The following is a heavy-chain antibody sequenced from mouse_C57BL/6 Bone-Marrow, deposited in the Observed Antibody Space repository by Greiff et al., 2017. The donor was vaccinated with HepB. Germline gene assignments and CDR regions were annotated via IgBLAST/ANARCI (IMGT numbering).Heavy chain of an antibody. CDR2: IYPRDGST. J-gene: IGHJ4*01. V-gene: IGHV1-85*01. Sequence: QVQLKQSGPELVKPGASVKLSCKASGYTFTSYDINWVKQRPGQGLEWIGWIYPRDGSTKYNEKFKGKATLTVDTSSSTAYMELHSLTSEDSAVYFCARWGAYYSNLYAMDYWGQGTSVTVSS. CDR3: ARWGAYYSNLYAMDY. D-gene: IGHD2-5*01. CDR1: GYTFTSYD.